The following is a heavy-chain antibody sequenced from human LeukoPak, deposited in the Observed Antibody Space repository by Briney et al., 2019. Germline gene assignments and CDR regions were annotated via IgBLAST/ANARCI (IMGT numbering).Heavy chain of an antibody. Sequence: GASVKVSCKASGYTFTTNYMHWVRQAPGQGLEWMGIINPSGGGTSYAQNFRGRVSMTGDTSTSTVYMELTSLISEDTAVYYCARSALSGTGYFDYWGQGTLVTVSS. J-gene: IGHJ4*02. D-gene: IGHD1-1*01. CDR1: GYTFTTNY. V-gene: IGHV1-46*01. CDR3: ARSALSGTGYFDY. CDR2: INPSGGGT.